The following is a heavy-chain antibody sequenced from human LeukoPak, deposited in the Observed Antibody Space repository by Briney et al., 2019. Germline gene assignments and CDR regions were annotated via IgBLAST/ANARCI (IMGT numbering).Heavy chain of an antibody. V-gene: IGHV4-59*01. CDR2: IYYSGST. CDR1: GGSISRYY. CDR3: ARGAPTIFNP. D-gene: IGHD3-3*01. J-gene: IGHJ5*02. Sequence: PSETLTLTCTVSGGSISRYYWSWIRQPPGKGLEWIGYIYYSGSTNYNPSLKSRVTISVDTSKNQFSLKLSSVTAADTAVYYCARGAPTIFNPWGQGTLVTVSS.